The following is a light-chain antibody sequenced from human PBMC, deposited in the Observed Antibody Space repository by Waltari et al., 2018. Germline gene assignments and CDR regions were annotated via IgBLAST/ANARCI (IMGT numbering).Light chain of an antibody. Sequence: ELVMTQSPATLSVSPGERATLSCRASQSVSINLAWYQHKPGQAARLLIPGASTRATGIPARFSGSGSGTEFTLTISSLQSEDFAVYYCQQYNNWPRTFGQGTKVEIK. CDR3: QQYNNWPRT. CDR2: GAS. V-gene: IGKV3-15*01. J-gene: IGKJ1*01. CDR1: QSVSIN.